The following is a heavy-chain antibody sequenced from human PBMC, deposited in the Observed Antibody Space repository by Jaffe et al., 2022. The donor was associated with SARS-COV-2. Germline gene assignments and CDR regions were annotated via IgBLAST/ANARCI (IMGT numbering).Heavy chain of an antibody. CDR2: IYYSGST. D-gene: IGHD3-3*01. CDR1: GGSISSYY. CDR3: ARVNAGFWSGYYFDY. Sequence: QVQLQESGPGLVKPSETLSLTCTVSGGSISSYYWSWIRQPPGKGLEWIGYIYYSGSTNYNPSLKSRVTISVDTSKNQFSLKLSSVTAADTAVYYCARVNAGFWSGYYFDYWGQGTLVTVSS. J-gene: IGHJ4*02. V-gene: IGHV4-59*01.